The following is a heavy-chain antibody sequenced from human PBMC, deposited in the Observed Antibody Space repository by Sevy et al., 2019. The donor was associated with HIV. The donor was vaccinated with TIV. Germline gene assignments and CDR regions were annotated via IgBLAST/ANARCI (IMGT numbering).Heavy chain of an antibody. CDR1: GGSFRDYL. Sequence: SETLSLTCAVYGGSFRDYLWTWIRQPPGKGLEWIGEISHSGRTNYNPSLKSRVTISQDTSKTQFSLGLSSVNTADTAVYYCARGRSNFRYWSQGTLVTVSS. D-gene: IGHD1-1*01. J-gene: IGHJ4*02. CDR3: ARGRSNFRY. V-gene: IGHV4-34*01. CDR2: ISHSGRT.